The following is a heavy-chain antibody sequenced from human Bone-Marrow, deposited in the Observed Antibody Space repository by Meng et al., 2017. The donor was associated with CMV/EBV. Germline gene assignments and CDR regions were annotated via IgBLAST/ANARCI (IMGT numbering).Heavy chain of an antibody. D-gene: IGHD6-6*01. Sequence: GGSLRLSCAASGFTVSSNYMSWVRQAPGKGLEWVSVIYSGGSTYYADSVKGRFTISRDNSKNTRYLQMNSLRAEDTAVYYCARLIAALQRSMDVWGQGTTVTVSS. CDR3: ARLIAALQRSMDV. V-gene: IGHV3-53*01. J-gene: IGHJ6*02. CDR2: IYSGGST. CDR1: GFTVSSNY.